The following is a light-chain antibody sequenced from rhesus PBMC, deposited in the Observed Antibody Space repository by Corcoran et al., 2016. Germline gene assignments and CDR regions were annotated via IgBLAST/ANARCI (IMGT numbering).Light chain of an antibody. J-gene: IGKJ3*01. V-gene: IGKV1-22*01. CDR3: LQYSSSPFT. CDR1: PGINIW. CDR2: KAS. Sequence: DIQMTHSPSSLSASVGDTVTITCQASPGINIWLAWYQQKPGKAPKLLIYKASSLQSGVPSRFSGSGSGTDFTLTISSLQPEDFATYYCLQYSSSPFTFGPGTKLDIK.